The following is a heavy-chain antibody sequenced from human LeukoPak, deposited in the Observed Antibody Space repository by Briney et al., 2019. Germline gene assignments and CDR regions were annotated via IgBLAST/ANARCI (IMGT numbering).Heavy chain of an antibody. CDR3: ARVTMIVGAPRGFDY. D-gene: IGHD3-22*01. CDR2: VSAYNGNT. Sequence: ASVKVACKASGYTFTSYGISWVRQAPGQGLEWMGWVSAYNGNTNYAQRRQGRATMTTDTSTSTAYTELRSLRSDDTAVYYCARVTMIVGAPRGFDYWGQGTLVTVSS. CDR1: GYTFTSYG. V-gene: IGHV1-18*01. J-gene: IGHJ4*02.